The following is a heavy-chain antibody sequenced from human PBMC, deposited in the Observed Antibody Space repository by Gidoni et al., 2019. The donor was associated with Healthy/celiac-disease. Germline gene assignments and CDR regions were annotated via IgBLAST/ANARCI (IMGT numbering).Heavy chain of an antibody. J-gene: IGHJ6*02. V-gene: IGHV1-8*01. CDR3: ARVPSGFQGYYYHYGMDV. Sequence: QVQLVQSGAEVKKPGASVKVSCKASGYTFTRYDINWVRQATGQGLEWMGWMNPNSGNTGYAQKFQGRVTMTRNTSISTAYMELSSLRSEDTAVYYCARVPSGFQGYYYHYGMDVWGQGTTVTVSS. D-gene: IGHD2-21*01. CDR2: MNPNSGNT. CDR1: GYTFTRYD.